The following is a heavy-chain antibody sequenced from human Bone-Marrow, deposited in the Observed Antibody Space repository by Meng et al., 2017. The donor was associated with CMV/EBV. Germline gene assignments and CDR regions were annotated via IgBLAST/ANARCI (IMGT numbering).Heavy chain of an antibody. V-gene: IGHV3-30*04. D-gene: IGHD3-3*01. Sequence: GESLKISCAASGFTFSSFAMRWARQAPGKGLEWVSVISFDGTNKRHADSVRGRFTISRDNSKNILYLQMNSLRAEDTAVYYCARITIFGVVIGDDAFDIWGQGTMVTVSS. CDR3: ARITIFGVVIGDDAFDI. CDR1: GFTFSSFA. CDR2: ISFDGTNK. J-gene: IGHJ3*02.